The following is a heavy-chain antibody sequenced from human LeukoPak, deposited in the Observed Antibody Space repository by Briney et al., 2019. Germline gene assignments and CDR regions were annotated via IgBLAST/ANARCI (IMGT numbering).Heavy chain of an antibody. J-gene: IGHJ4*02. Sequence: SQTLSLTCAISGDSVSTNSAAWNWIRQSPSRGLEWLGRTYYRSKWYNEYAVSVRSRITIDADTSKNQFSVHPNSVTPEDTAVYYCARELWGFDYWGQGTLVTVSS. CDR1: GDSVSTNSAA. CDR3: ARELWGFDY. V-gene: IGHV6-1*01. CDR2: TYYRSKWYN. D-gene: IGHD7-27*01.